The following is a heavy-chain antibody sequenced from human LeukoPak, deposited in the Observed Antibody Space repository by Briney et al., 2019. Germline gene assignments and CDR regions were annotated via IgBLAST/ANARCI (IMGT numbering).Heavy chain of an antibody. J-gene: IGHJ6*02. D-gene: IGHD6-19*01. Sequence: ASVKVSCKASGYTFTSYGISWVRQAPGQGLEWMGWISAYNGNTNYAQKLQGRVTMTTDTSTSTAYMELRSLRSDDTAVYYCARDWSIAVAGTLRRYYYYGMDVWGQGTTVTASS. CDR3: ARDWSIAVAGTLRRYYYYGMDV. CDR1: GYTFTSYG. V-gene: IGHV1-18*01. CDR2: ISAYNGNT.